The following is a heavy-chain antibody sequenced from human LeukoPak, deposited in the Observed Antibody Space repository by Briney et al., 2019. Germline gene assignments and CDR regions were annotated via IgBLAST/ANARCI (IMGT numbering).Heavy chain of an antibody. CDR3: SRSSFGSGSSGYYYNYYMDV. CDR1: GYSFTSYW. CDR2: IYRGDSDT. J-gene: IGHJ6*03. V-gene: IGHV5-51*01. D-gene: IGHD3-22*01. Sequence: GESLKISCKGSGYSFTSYWIGWVRQMPGKGLEWMGIIYRGDSDTRYSPSFQGQVTISADKSISTAYLQWSSLKASDTAMYYCSRSSFGSGSSGYYYNYYMDVWGKGPTVTVSS.